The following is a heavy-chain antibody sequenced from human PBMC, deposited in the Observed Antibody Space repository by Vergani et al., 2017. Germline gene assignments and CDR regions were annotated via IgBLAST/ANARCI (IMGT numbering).Heavy chain of an antibody. V-gene: IGHV4-59*01. CDR2: IYYSGST. Sequence: QVQLQESGPGLVKPSETLSLTCTVSGGSISSYYWSWIRPPPGKGLEWIGYIYYSGSTNYNPSLKSRGTISADTSKNQFSLKLSYVTAADTAVYYCGRVERSGWSRGDAVDIWGRGTMVTVSS. J-gene: IGHJ3*02. D-gene: IGHD6-19*01. CDR1: GGSISSYY. CDR3: GRVERSGWSRGDAVDI.